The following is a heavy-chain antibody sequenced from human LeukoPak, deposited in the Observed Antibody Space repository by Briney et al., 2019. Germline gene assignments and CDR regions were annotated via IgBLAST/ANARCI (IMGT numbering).Heavy chain of an antibody. CDR1: GGSFSGYY. J-gene: IGHJ6*02. V-gene: IGHV4-34*01. CDR2: INHSGST. CDR3: ASIIAVAGRYYYYGMDV. Sequence: PSETLSLTCAVYGGSFSGYYWSWIRQPPGKGLEWIGEINHSGSTNYNPSLKSRVTISVDTSKNQFSLKLSSVTAADTAVYYCASIIAVAGRYYYYGMDVWGQGTTVTVSS. D-gene: IGHD6-19*01.